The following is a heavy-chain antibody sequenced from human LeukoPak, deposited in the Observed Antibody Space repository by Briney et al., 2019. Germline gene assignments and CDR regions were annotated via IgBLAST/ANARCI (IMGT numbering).Heavy chain of an antibody. V-gene: IGHV3-23*01. D-gene: IGHD2-2*01. J-gene: IGHJ4*02. CDR1: GFTFSSYA. CDR3: AREGYCSSPSCYVDY. Sequence: GGSLRLSCAASGFTFSSYAMSWVRQAPGKGLEWVSGISGGDGSTNYADSVKGRFTISRDNSKNTLYLQMNSLRAEDTAVYYCAREGYCSSPSCYVDYWGQGTLVTVSS. CDR2: ISGGDGST.